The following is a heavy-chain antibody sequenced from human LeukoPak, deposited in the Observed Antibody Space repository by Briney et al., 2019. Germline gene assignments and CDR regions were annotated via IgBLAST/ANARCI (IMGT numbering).Heavy chain of an antibody. Sequence: SETLSLTCTVSGGSISSYYWSWIRQPPWKGLEWIGYIYYSGSTNYNPSLKSRVTISVDTSKNQFSLKLSSVTAADMAVYYCARAPPPNSGYYYLGRVYFDYWGQGTLVTVSS. CDR1: GGSISSYY. CDR2: IYYSGST. CDR3: ARAPPPNSGYYYLGRVYFDY. D-gene: IGHD3-22*01. J-gene: IGHJ4*02. V-gene: IGHV4-59*01.